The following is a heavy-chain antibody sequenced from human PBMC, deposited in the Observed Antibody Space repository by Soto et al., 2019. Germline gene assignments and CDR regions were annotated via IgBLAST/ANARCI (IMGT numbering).Heavy chain of an antibody. D-gene: IGHD6-19*01. V-gene: IGHV4-59*12. CDR1: SAPITKYY. CDR3: ARGRGSSGREGVDYFDY. CDR2: TNHSGCT. J-gene: IGHJ4*02. Sequence: SATLSLTCTVSSAPITKYYWGWVRQAPGRGLEWIGFTNHSGCTSYSPSLKSRVTISVDTSKNQFSLKLSSVTAADTAVYYCARGRGSSGREGVDYFDYWGQGTLVTVSS.